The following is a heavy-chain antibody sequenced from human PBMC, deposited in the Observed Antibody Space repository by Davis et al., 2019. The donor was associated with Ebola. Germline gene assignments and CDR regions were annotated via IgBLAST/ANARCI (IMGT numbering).Heavy chain of an antibody. J-gene: IGHJ4*02. D-gene: IGHD3-22*01. V-gene: IGHV3-74*01. CDR2: INSDGSST. Sequence: PGGSLRLSCAASGFTFSSYWMHWVRQASGKGLVWVSRINSDGSSTSYTDSVKGRFTISRDNAKNTLYLQMNSLRAEDTAVYYCARAYYDSSGYLGYWGQGTLVTVSS. CDR3: ARAYYDSSGYLGY. CDR1: GFTFSSYW.